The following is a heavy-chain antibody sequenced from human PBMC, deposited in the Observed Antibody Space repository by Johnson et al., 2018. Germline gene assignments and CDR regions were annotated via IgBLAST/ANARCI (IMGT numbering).Heavy chain of an antibody. Sequence: VQLVESGGGLVQPGGSLRLSCAASGFTFSNSAMSWVRQAPGKGLEWVSALSGSGASTYYAASVKGRFTISRDNSTNTLFLQMNSLRAEDTAVYYCAKDHLVFQEYFQHWGQGTLGTVSS. J-gene: IGHJ1*01. CDR3: AKDHLVFQEYFQH. CDR2: LSGSGAST. V-gene: IGHV3-23*04. CDR1: GFTFSNSA. D-gene: IGHD2-21*01.